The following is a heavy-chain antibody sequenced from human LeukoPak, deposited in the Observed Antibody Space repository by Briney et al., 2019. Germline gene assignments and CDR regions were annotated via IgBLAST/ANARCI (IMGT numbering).Heavy chain of an antibody. CDR3: AKDWDHGSGRTFDY. D-gene: IGHD3-10*01. CDR1: GFTFDDYA. J-gene: IGHJ4*02. Sequence: RSGGSLRLSCAASGFTFDDYAMHWVRQAPGKGLEWVSGISWNSGSIGYADSVKGRFTISRDNAKNSLYLQMNSLRAEDTALYYCAKDWDHGSGRTFDYWGQGTLVTVSS. V-gene: IGHV3-9*01. CDR2: ISWNSGSI.